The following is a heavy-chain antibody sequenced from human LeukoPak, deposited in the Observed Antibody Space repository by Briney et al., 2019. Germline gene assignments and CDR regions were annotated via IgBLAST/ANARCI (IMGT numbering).Heavy chain of an antibody. Sequence: SETLSLTCTVYGGSISSYYWSWLRQPPGKELEWIGYIYYSGSTNYSPSLKSRVTISVDTSKNQFSLKLSSVTAADTAVYYCASNKRHYYYYGMDVWGQGTTVTVSS. V-gene: IGHV4-59*01. CDR2: IYYSGST. J-gene: IGHJ6*02. CDR3: ASNKRHYYYYGMDV. D-gene: IGHD1-1*01. CDR1: GGSISSYY.